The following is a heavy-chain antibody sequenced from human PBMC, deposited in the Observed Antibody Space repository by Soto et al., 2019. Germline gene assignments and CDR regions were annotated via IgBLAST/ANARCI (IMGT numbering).Heavy chain of an antibody. Sequence: GASVKVSCKASGYTFTSYGISWVRQAPGQGLEWMGWISAYNGNTNYAQKLQGRVTMTTDTSTSTAYMELRSLRSDDTAVYYCARDLGPLCGSGSYSVICYFEYWGQGTLVTVSS. D-gene: IGHD3-10*01. J-gene: IGHJ4*02. CDR1: GYTFTSYG. V-gene: IGHV1-18*01. CDR3: ARDLGPLCGSGSYSVICYFEY. CDR2: ISAYNGNT.